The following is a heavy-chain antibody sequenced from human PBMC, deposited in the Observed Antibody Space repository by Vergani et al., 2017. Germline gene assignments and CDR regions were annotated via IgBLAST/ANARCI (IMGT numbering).Heavy chain of an antibody. Sequence: EVQLVESGGGLVQPGRSLRLSCAASGFTFDDYAMHWVRQAPGKGLEWVSGISWNSGSIGYADSVKGRFSISRDNSKNTLYLQMNSLRAEDTAVYYCAKAPSVAGTLYYWGQGTLVTVSS. CDR1: GFTFDDYA. J-gene: IGHJ4*02. CDR2: ISWNSGSI. CDR3: AKAPSVAGTLYY. D-gene: IGHD6-19*01. V-gene: IGHV3-9*01.